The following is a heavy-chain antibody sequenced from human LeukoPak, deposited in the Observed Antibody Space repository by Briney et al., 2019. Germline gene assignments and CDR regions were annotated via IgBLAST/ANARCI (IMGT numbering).Heavy chain of an antibody. CDR1: GFTFDDYA. J-gene: IGHJ4*02. D-gene: IGHD3-10*01. CDR3: AKDLFTMVRGVIPLD. CDR2: ISWNSGSI. Sequence: GGSLRLSCAASGFTFDDYAMHWVRQAPGKGLEWVSGISWNSGSIGYADSVKGRFTISRDNAKNSLYLQMNSLRAEDTALYYCAKDLFTMVRGVIPLDWGQGTLVTVSS. V-gene: IGHV3-9*01.